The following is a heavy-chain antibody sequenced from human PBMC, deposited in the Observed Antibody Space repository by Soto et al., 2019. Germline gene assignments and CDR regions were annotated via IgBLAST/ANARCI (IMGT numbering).Heavy chain of an antibody. D-gene: IGHD1-26*01. CDR3: ARDAAVGLFDY. J-gene: IGHJ4*02. CDR2: MNTNSGNT. Sequence: ASVKVSCKASGYTFTSYDINWVRQATGQGFEWMGWMNTNSGNTGYAQKYQGRVTMTRDTSITTANMEQSSLRSENTAVYYCARDAAVGLFDYWGQGTLVTVSS. CDR1: GYTFTSYD. V-gene: IGHV1-8*01.